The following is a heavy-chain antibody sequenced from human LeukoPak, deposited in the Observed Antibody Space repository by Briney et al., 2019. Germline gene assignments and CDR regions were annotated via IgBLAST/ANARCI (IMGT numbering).Heavy chain of an antibody. V-gene: IGHV4-59*12. D-gene: IGHD3-22*01. CDR1: GGSISSYY. Sequence: PSETLSLTCTVSGGSISSYYWSWIRQPPGKGLEWIGYIYYSGSTNYNPSLKSRVTISVDTSKNQFSLKLSSVTAADTAVYYCARAGDSSGYYYYYYYMDVWGKGTTVTVSS. CDR2: IYYSGST. J-gene: IGHJ6*03. CDR3: ARAGDSSGYYYYYYYMDV.